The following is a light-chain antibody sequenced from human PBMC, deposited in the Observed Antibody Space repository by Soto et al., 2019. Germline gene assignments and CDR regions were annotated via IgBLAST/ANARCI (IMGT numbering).Light chain of an antibody. V-gene: IGLV2-23*02. CDR1: SSDVGSYNL. CDR2: GVS. CDR3: CSYARSSPYV. J-gene: IGLJ1*01. Sequence: QSVLTQPASVSGSPGQSITISCTGTSSDVGSYNLVSWYQHHPGKAPQLMIYGVSKRPSGVSNRFSGSKSGNTASLTISGLQAEDEADYFCCSYARSSPYVFATGTKVTVL.